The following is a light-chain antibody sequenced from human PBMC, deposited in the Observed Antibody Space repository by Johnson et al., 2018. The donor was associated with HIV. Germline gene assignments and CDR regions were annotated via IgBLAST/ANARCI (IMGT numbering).Light chain of an antibody. V-gene: IGLV1-51*02. CDR1: SSNIGDNF. J-gene: IGLJ1*01. CDR2: ENH. CDR3: GASDSRLIVCV. Sequence: QPVLTQPPSVSAAPGQRVTISCSGSSSNIGDNFVSWYQQFPGAAPKLLIFENHKRPSGIPDRFSGSRSGTSATLAITGLQTGDEAEYYCGASDSRLIVCVCGPGTKVTVL.